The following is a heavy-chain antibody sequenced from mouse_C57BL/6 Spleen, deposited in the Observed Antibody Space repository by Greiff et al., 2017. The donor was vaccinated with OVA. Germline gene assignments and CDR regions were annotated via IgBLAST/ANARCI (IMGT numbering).Heavy chain of an antibody. V-gene: IGHV1-53*01. J-gene: IGHJ2*01. D-gene: IGHD1-1*01. CDR2: INPSNGGT. CDR3: ARRDGSSSYYFDY. CDR1: GYTFTSYW. Sequence: VQLQQPGTELVKPGASVKLSCKASGYTFTSYWMHCVKQRPGQGLEWIGNINPSNGGTNYNEKFKSKATLTVDKSSSTAYMQLSSLTSEDSAVYYCARRDGSSSYYFDYWGQGTTLTVSS.